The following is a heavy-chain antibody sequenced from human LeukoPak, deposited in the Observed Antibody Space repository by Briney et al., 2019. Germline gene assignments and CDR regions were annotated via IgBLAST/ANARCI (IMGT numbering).Heavy chain of an antibody. J-gene: IGHJ5*02. CDR1: GGSISSSSYY. CDR2: IYYSGST. D-gene: IGHD6-19*01. CDR3: ARDGIAVAEGWFDP. V-gene: IGHV4-39*07. Sequence: PSETLSLTCTVSGGSISSSSYYWGWIRQPPGKGLEWIGSIYYSGSTYYNPSLKSRVTISVDTSKNQFSLKPSSVTAADTAVYYCARDGIAVAEGWFDPWGQGTLVTVSS.